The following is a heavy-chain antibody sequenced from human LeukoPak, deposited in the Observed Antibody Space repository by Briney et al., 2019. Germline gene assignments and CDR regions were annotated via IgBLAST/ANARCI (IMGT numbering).Heavy chain of an antibody. Sequence: ASVKVSCKASGYTFTSYDINWVRQATGQGLEWMRWMNPNSGNTGYAQKFQGRVTMTRNTSISTAYMELSSLRSEDTAVYYCARNGGSYYDYYSYYGMDVWGQGTTVTVSS. CDR2: MNPNSGNT. J-gene: IGHJ6*02. CDR1: GYTFTSYD. V-gene: IGHV1-8*01. CDR3: ARNGGSYYDYYSYYGMDV. D-gene: IGHD1-26*01.